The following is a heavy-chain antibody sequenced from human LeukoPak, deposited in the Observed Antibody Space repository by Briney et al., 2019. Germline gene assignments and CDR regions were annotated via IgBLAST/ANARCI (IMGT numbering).Heavy chain of an antibody. D-gene: IGHD4-17*01. CDR1: GFTFSSYS. V-gene: IGHV3-21*01. Sequence: GGSLRLSCAASGFTFSSYSMNWVRQAPGKGLECVSSISSSSSYIYYADSVKGRFTISRDNAKNSLYLKMNSLRAEDTAVYYCARGPLSYGDFDYWGQGTLVTVSS. CDR2: ISSSSSYI. J-gene: IGHJ4*02. CDR3: ARGPLSYGDFDY.